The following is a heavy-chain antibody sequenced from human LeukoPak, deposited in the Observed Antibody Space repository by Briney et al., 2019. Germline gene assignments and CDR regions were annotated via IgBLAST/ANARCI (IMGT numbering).Heavy chain of an antibody. D-gene: IGHD6-25*01. CDR2: LFYGENS. Sequence: SETLSLTCTESGGSISTISSRTYYWGWIRQAPGKGLEWIGSLFYGENSHYNPSLKSRATLSVDTSNNQSSLKLTSVTAADAAVYFCARQLPTAAADTRGYFDYWGQGTVVTVSS. V-gene: IGHV4-39*01. CDR1: GGSISTISSRTYY. CDR3: ARQLPTAAADTRGYFDY. J-gene: IGHJ4*02.